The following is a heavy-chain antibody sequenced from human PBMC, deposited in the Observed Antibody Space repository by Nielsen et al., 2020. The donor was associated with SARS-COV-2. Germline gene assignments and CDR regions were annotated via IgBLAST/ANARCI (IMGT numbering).Heavy chain of an antibody. J-gene: IGHJ4*02. CDR1: GFTFSSYG. V-gene: IGHV3-33*01. D-gene: IGHD6-13*01. CDR3: ARAKTLPYSSSWSFDY. CDR2: IWYDGSNK. Sequence: GESLKISCAASGFTFSSYGMHWVRQAPGKGLEWVAVIWYDGSNKYYADSVKGRFTISRDNSKNTLYLQMNSLRGEDTAVYYCARAKTLPYSSSWSFDYWGQGVPVTVSS.